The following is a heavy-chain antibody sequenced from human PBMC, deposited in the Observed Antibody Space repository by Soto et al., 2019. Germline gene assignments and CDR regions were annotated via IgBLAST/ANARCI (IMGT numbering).Heavy chain of an antibody. CDR2: TYYRSKWYN. CDR3: ARGLTRWDYRGPYSYNWSDP. V-gene: IGHV6-1*01. D-gene: IGHD3-16*01. Sequence: PSQTLSLTCAISGDSVSSNSAAWNWIRQSPSRGLEWLGRTYYRSKWYNDYAVSVKSRITINPDTSKNQFSLQLNSVTPEDTAVYYRARGLTRWDYRGPYSYNWSDPCGQGTLVTVS. J-gene: IGHJ5*02. CDR1: GDSVSSNSAA.